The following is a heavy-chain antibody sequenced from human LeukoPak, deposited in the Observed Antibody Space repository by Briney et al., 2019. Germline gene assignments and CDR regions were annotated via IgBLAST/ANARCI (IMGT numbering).Heavy chain of an antibody. Sequence: GGSLRLSCAASGFTFSSYGMHWVRQAPGKGLEWVAFIRYDGSNKYYADSVKGRFTISRDNSKNTLYLQMNSLRAEDTAVYYCARTPRGYHRATVEMATIDYWGQGTLVTVSS. CDR2: IRYDGSNK. CDR3: ARTPRGYHRATVEMATIDY. CDR1: GFTFSSYG. J-gene: IGHJ4*02. D-gene: IGHD5-24*01. V-gene: IGHV3-30*02.